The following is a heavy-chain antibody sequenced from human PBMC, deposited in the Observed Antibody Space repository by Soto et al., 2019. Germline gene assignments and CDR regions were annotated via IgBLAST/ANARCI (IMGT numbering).Heavy chain of an antibody. V-gene: IGHV4-39*01. J-gene: IGHJ4*02. Sequence: SETLSLTCTVSGGSISSSSYYWGWIRQPPGKGLEWIGSIYYSGSTYYNPSLKSRVTISVDTSKNQFSLKLSSVTAADTAVYYCARTRGHYSNYLVSIDYWGQGTLVTVSS. CDR1: GGSISSSSYY. D-gene: IGHD4-4*01. CDR3: ARTRGHYSNYLVSIDY. CDR2: IYYSGST.